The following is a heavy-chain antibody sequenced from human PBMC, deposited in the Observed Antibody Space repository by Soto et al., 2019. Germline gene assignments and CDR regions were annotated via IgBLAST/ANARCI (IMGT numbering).Heavy chain of an antibody. CDR1: GFTVSNNY. CDR2: IYSGGST. J-gene: IGHJ6*02. V-gene: IGHV3-53*01. Sequence: PGGSLRLSCAASGFTVSNNYMTWVRQAPGEGQGLRRGLEWVSVIYSGGSTYYADSVKGRFTISSDNSKNTPYLQMNSLRAEDTAVYYCARSELEPTYYYYYGVDVWGQGTTVTVSS. D-gene: IGHD1-1*01. CDR3: ARSELEPTYYYYYGVDV.